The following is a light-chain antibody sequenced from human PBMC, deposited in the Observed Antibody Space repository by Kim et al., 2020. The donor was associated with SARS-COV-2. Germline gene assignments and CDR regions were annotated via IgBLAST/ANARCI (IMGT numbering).Light chain of an antibody. Sequence: GQSITISCTGTSSDIGNYHYVSWYQQHPGIAPKLVIYDVTKRPSGVSNRFSGSKSGNTASLTISGLHGEDEADYYCYSYTSSNTFVFGTGTKVTVL. CDR3: YSYTSSNTFV. J-gene: IGLJ1*01. V-gene: IGLV2-14*04. CDR1: SSDIGNYHY. CDR2: DVT.